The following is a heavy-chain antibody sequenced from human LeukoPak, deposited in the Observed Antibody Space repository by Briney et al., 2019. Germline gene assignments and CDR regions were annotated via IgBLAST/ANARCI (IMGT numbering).Heavy chain of an antibody. D-gene: IGHD6-13*01. V-gene: IGHV4-59*01. J-gene: IGHJ6*02. CDR2: IYYSGST. CDR1: GGSISSYY. Sequence: SETLSLTCTVSGGSISSYYWSWIRQPPGKGLEWIGYIYYSGSTNYNPSLKSRVTISVHTSKNQFSLKLSSVTAADTAVYYCARGEAAAALSYYYGMDVWGQGPTVTVSS. CDR3: ARGEAAAALSYYYGMDV.